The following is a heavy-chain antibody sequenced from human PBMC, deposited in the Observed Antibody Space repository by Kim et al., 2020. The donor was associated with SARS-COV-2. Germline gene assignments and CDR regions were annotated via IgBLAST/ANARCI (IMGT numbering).Heavy chain of an antibody. V-gene: IGHV1-46*01. CDR2: INPNSGGT. Sequence: ASVKVSCKASGYTFTSYYVHWVRQAPGQGFEWVGIINPNSGGTNYAQKFQGRVTMTRDTSTSTVYMEPSSLRSEDTAVYYCARSPDSSGYSHYFDYWGQGTLVTVSS. CDR3: ARSPDSSGYSHYFDY. D-gene: IGHD3-22*01. J-gene: IGHJ4*02. CDR1: GYTFTSYY.